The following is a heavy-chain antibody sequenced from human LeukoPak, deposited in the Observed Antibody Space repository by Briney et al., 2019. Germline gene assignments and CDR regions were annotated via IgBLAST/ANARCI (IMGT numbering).Heavy chain of an antibody. V-gene: IGHV3-7*01. CDR2: IKQDGSEK. CDR1: GFTFSSYW. D-gene: IGHD3-3*01. CDR3: ARDLPYYDFWSGYSYYFDY. Sequence: GGSLRLSCAASGFTFSSYWMSWVRQAPGKGLEWVANIKQDGSEKYYVDSVKGRFTISRDNAKNSLYLQMNSLRAEDTAVYYCARDLPYYDFWSGYSYYFDYWGQGTLVTVSS. J-gene: IGHJ4*02.